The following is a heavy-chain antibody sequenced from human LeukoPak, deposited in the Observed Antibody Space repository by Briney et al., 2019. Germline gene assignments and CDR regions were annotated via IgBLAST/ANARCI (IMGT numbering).Heavy chain of an antibody. V-gene: IGHV5-51*01. CDR2: IYPGGFDP. CDR3: ARHRSERRGWFDP. J-gene: IGHJ5*02. Sequence: GGFLKISGRGSGSSFTSYGIGGGPQLPGKGLGGRGIIYPGGFDPRYSPPFQGQVTISADKSISTAYLQWSSLKASDTAMYYCARHRSERRGWFDPWGQGTLVTVSS. CDR1: GSSFTSYG. D-gene: IGHD5-24*01.